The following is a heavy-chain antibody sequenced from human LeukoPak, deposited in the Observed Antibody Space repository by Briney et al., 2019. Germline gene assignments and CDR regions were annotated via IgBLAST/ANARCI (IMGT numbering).Heavy chain of an antibody. V-gene: IGHV4-59*01. CDR1: GGSLSSYY. CDR3: AREVDTAMVLGAFDI. Sequence: SETLSLTCTVSGGSLSSYYWSWIRQPPGTGLEGIGYIYYCGSTNYNPSLKSRVTISVDTSKNQFSLKLSSVTAADTAVYYCAREVDTAMVLGAFDIWGQGTMVTVSS. CDR2: IYYCGST. J-gene: IGHJ3*02. D-gene: IGHD5-18*01.